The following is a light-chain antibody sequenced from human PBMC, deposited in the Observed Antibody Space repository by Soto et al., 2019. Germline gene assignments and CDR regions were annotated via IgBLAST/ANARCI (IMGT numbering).Light chain of an antibody. CDR1: SSDVGGYNY. Sequence: QSALTQPASVSGSPGQSITISCTGTSSDVGGYNYFSWYQQHPGKAPKLTIYEVSNRPSGVSNRFSGSKSGNTASLTISGLQAEDEADYYCSSYTSSSTGVFGNGTKLTVL. CDR3: SSYTSSSTGV. CDR2: EVS. V-gene: IGLV2-14*01. J-gene: IGLJ1*01.